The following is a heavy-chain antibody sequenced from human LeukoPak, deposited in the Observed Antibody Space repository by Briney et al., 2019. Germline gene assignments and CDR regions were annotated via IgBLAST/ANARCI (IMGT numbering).Heavy chain of an antibody. Sequence: SETLSLTCTVSGGSISSGSFYWSWIRQPAGKGLEWIGRIYTSGSTNYNPSLKNRVTISVDTSKNQFSLKLSSVTAADTAVYYCARDSDYWGQGTLDTVSS. CDR3: ARDSDY. J-gene: IGHJ4*02. CDR1: GGSISSGSFY. CDR2: IYTSGST. V-gene: IGHV4-61*02.